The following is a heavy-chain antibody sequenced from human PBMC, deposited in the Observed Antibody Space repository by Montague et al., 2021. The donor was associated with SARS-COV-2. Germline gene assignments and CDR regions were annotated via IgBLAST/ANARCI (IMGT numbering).Heavy chain of an antibody. D-gene: IGHD3-22*01. Sequence: SETLSLTCTVSGGAISSSSYYWGWIRQPPGKGLEWIGSIYYSGSTYYNPSLKSRVTISVDTSKNQFSLKLSSVTAADTAVYYGARDTRITMLVVVNRYGMDVWGQGTTVTVSS. V-gene: IGHV4-39*07. CDR3: ARDTRITMLVVVNRYGMDV. J-gene: IGHJ6*02. CDR2: IYYSGST. CDR1: GGAISSSSYY.